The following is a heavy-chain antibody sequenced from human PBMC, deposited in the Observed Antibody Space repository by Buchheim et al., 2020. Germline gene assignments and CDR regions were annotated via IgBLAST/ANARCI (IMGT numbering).Heavy chain of an antibody. V-gene: IGHV3-66*02. J-gene: IGHJ4*02. D-gene: IGHD3-22*01. Sequence: EVQLVESGGDLVQPGGSLRLSCAASGFTVSSNYMSWVRQAPGKGLEWVSVIYSGGTIYYADSVKGRLTISRDSSKNTLYLQMSSLRPEDTAVYYCASSSGLYFAYWGQGTL. CDR1: GFTVSSNY. CDR2: IYSGGTI. CDR3: ASSSGLYFAY.